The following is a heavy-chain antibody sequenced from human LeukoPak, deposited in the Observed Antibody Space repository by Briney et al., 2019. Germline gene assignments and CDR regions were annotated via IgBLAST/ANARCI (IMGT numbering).Heavy chain of an antibody. Sequence: GGSLRLSCAASGFTFSSYAMSWVRQAPGKGLEWVSAISGSGGSTYYADSVKGRFTISRDNSKNTLYLQMNSLRAEDTAVYYSAKDERELYDSSGYYSNYWGQGTLVTVSS. V-gene: IGHV3-23*01. CDR2: ISGSGGST. CDR3: AKDERELYDSSGYYSNY. J-gene: IGHJ4*02. D-gene: IGHD3-22*01. CDR1: GFTFSSYA.